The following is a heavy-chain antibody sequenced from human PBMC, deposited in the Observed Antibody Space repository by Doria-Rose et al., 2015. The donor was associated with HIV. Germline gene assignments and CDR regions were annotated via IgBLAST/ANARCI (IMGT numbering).Heavy chain of an antibody. D-gene: IGHD3-3*01. J-gene: IGHJ4*02. CDR2: TYYTGTS. CDR3: ARMGSYRELDY. Sequence: GYYWNWILQVPVTVLAALGYTYYTGTSDYSPSLKSRLNMAVDTSKNQFSLKLSFVTVADTAVYYCARMGSYRELDYWGQGALVSVSA. V-gene: IGHV4-31*02. CDR1: GYY.